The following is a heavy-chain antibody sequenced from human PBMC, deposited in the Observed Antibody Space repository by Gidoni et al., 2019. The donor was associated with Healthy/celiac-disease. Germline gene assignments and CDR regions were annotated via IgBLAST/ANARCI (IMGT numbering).Heavy chain of an antibody. D-gene: IGHD3-9*01. CDR1: GFTFSNAW. Sequence: EVQLVESGGGLVKPGGSLRLSCAASGFTFSNAWMSWVRQAPGKGLEWVGRIKSKTDGGTTDYAAPVKGRFTISRDDSKNTLYLQMNSLKTEDTAVYYCTTDGGGGRAYYDILTGYYTSHLYYFDYWGQGTLVTVSS. CDR2: IKSKTDGGTT. V-gene: IGHV3-15*01. CDR3: TTDGGGGRAYYDILTGYYTSHLYYFDY. J-gene: IGHJ4*02.